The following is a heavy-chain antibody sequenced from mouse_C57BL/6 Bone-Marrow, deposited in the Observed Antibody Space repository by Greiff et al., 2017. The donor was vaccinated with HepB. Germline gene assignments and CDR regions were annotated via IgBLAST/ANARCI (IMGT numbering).Heavy chain of an antibody. CDR2: ISSGGSYT. V-gene: IGHV5-6*01. CDR3: ARPSPRLLLRPLAY. CDR1: GFTFSSYG. Sequence: EVNVVESGGDLVKPGGSLKLSCAASGFTFSSYGMSWVRQTPDKRLEWVATISSGGSYTYYPDSVKGRFTISRDNAKNTLYLQMRSLKSEDTAMYYCARPSPRLLLRPLAYWGQGTLVTVSA. J-gene: IGHJ3*01. D-gene: IGHD1-1*01.